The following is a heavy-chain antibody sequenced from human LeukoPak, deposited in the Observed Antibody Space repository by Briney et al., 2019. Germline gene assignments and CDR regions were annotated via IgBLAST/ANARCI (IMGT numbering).Heavy chain of an antibody. V-gene: IGHV4-59*08. Sequence: SETLSLTCTVSDGATAGYSWSWIRQAPGKGLEWIGYIYYSGDTNYNPSLQSRVTVSVDTSKNQFSLKLSSVTAADTAVYYCARQSGITMIVVLSSDAFDIWGQGTMVTVSS. J-gene: IGHJ3*02. CDR2: IYYSGDT. CDR1: DGATAGYS. D-gene: IGHD3-22*01. CDR3: ARQSGITMIVVLSSDAFDI.